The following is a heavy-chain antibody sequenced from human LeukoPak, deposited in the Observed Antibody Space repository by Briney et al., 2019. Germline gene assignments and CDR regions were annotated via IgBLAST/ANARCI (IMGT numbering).Heavy chain of an antibody. CDR2: IKEDGGET. V-gene: IGHV3-7*01. J-gene: IGHJ4*02. CDR3: ARYNNGPSDY. Sequence: GGSLRLSCTVSGFTFNNHWMSWVRQAPGKGLEWVANIKEDGGETSYLDSVKGRFAISRDNARNSLYLQMGNLRVEDTAVYYCARYNNGPSDYWGQGTLVTVSS. D-gene: IGHD2-8*01. CDR1: GFTFNNHW.